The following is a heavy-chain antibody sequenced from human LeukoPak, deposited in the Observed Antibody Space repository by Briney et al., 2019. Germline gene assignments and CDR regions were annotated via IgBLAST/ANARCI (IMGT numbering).Heavy chain of an antibody. CDR1: GFTFSTYW. D-gene: IGHD5-24*01. CDR3: ATAGNYRFDN. J-gene: IGHJ5*02. CDR2: VNPDGSSI. V-gene: IGHV3-74*01. Sequence: GSLRLSCAASGFTFSTYWMHWVRQTPGKGLAWVSRVNPDGSSINYADSVKGRFTISRDNAKSTLYLQMKSVTAEDTAVYYCATAGNYRFDNWGQGILVTVSS.